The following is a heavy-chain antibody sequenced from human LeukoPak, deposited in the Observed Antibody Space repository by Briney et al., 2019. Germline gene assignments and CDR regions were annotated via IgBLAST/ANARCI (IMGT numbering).Heavy chain of an antibody. J-gene: IGHJ6*02. CDR2: ISWNSGSI. Sequence: GGSLRLSCAASGFTFDDYAMHWVRQAPGKGLEWVSGISWNSGSIGYADSVEGRFTISRDNSKNTLYLQMNSLRAEDTAVYYCAKGSHGDYIWGLNYYYYYGMDVWGQGTTVTVSS. CDR3: AKGSHGDYIWGLNYYYYYGMDV. CDR1: GFTFDDYA. V-gene: IGHV3-9*01. D-gene: IGHD3-10*01.